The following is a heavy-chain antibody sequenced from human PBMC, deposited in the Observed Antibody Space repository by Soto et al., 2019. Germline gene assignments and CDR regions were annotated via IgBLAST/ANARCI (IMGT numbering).Heavy chain of an antibody. V-gene: IGHV3-23*01. D-gene: IGHD2-15*01. J-gene: IGHJ4*02. CDR1: GFTFSSYA. CDR2: ISGSGGST. CDR3: ATVVAATARTPPNDY. Sequence: EVQLLESGGGLVQPGGSLRLSCAASGFTFSSYAMSWVRQAPGKGLEWVSAISGSGGSTYYADSVKGRFTISRDNSKNTLYLQMNSLSAEDTAVYYCATVVAATARTPPNDYWGQGTLVTVSS.